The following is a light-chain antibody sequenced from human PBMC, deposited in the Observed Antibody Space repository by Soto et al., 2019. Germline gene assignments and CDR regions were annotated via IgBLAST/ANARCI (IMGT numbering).Light chain of an antibody. CDR1: QSVSSY. J-gene: IGKJ4*01. CDR2: DAS. Sequence: EIVLTQSPGTLSLSPGERATLSCRASQSVSSYLAWYQQKPGQAPRRLIYDASNRATGIPARFSGSGSGTDFFLIISSLEPDDVSVYYCQQRSNWPLTFGGGTKVDIK. V-gene: IGKV3-11*01. CDR3: QQRSNWPLT.